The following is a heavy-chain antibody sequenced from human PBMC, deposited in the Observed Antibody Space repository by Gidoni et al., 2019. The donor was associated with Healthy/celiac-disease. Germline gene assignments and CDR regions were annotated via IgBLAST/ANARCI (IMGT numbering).Heavy chain of an antibody. J-gene: IGHJ6*02. D-gene: IGHD6-19*01. CDR1: GFTFDDYA. V-gene: IGHV3-43D*03. Sequence: EVQLVESGGVVVQPGGSLRLSCAASGFTFDDYAMHWVRQAPGKGLEWVSLISWDGGSTYYADSVKGRFTISRDNSKNSLYLQMNSRRAEDTALYYCAKEAGPGWDYYYGMDVWGQGTTVTVSS. CDR3: AKEAGPGWDYYYGMDV. CDR2: ISWDGGST.